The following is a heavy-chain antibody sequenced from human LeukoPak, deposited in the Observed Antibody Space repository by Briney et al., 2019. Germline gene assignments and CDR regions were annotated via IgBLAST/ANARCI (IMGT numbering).Heavy chain of an antibody. CDR1: GYTFTSYY. CDR3: ARENVILHSVGATGSYYYYYMDV. V-gene: IGHV1-46*01. J-gene: IGHJ6*03. CDR2: INPSGGST. Sequence: ASVKVSCKASGYTFTSYYMHWVRQAPGQGLEWMGIINPSGGSTSYAQKFQGRVTMTRDTSTSTVYMELSSLRSEDTAVYYCARENVILHSVGATGSYYYYYMDVWGKGTTVTVSS. D-gene: IGHD1-26*01.